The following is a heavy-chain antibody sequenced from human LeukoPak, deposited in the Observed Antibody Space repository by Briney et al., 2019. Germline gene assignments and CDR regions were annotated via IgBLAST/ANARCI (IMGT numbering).Heavy chain of an antibody. V-gene: IGHV5-51*01. Sequence: GESLKISCKGSGYSFTSYWIGWVRQMPGKGLEWMGIIYPGDSDTRYSPSFQGQVTISADKSIRTAYLQWSSLKASDTAMYYCARYSRPYYYDSSGYYEDYWGQGTLVTVSS. CDR2: IYPGDSDT. CDR1: GYSFTSYW. CDR3: ARYSRPYYYDSSGYYEDY. J-gene: IGHJ4*02. D-gene: IGHD3-22*01.